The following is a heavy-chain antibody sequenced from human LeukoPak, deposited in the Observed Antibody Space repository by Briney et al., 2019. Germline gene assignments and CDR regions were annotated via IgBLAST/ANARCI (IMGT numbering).Heavy chain of an antibody. J-gene: IGHJ6*04. Sequence: ASVKVSCKASGYTFTSYGISWVRQAPGQGLEWMGWISAYNGNTNYAQKLQGRVTMTTDTSTSTAYMELRSLRSDDTAVYYCARALGPGHDNYYYYGMDVWGKGTTVTVSS. CDR1: GYTFTSYG. V-gene: IGHV1-18*04. CDR3: ARALGPGHDNYYYYGMDV. CDR2: ISAYNGNT.